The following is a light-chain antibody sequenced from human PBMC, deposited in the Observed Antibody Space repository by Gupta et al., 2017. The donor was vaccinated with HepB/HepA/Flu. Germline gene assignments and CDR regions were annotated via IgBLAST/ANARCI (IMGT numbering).Light chain of an antibody. CDR3: SSYTSSSTLGVV. CDR1: SSDVGGYNY. J-gene: IGLJ2*01. V-gene: IGLV2-14*03. CDR2: DVS. Sequence: QSALTQPASVSGSPGQSITISCTGTSSDVGGYNYVSWYQQHSGNAPKLMIYDVSNRSSGVSNRFSGSKSGNTASLTISGLQSEDEADYYCSSYTSSSTLGVVFGGGTKLTVL.